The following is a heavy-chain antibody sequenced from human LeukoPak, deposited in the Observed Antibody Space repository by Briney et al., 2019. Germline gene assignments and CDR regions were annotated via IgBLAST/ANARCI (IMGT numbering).Heavy chain of an antibody. CDR2: ISSSSSYI. CDR1: GFTFSSYS. Sequence: GGSLRLSCAASGFTFSSYSMNWVRQAPGKGLEWVSSISSSSSYIYYADSVKGRFTISRDNAKNSLYLQMNSLRAEDTAVYYCARDNTIAAAGIDAFDIWGQGTMVTVSS. D-gene: IGHD6-13*01. V-gene: IGHV3-21*01. J-gene: IGHJ3*02. CDR3: ARDNTIAAAGIDAFDI.